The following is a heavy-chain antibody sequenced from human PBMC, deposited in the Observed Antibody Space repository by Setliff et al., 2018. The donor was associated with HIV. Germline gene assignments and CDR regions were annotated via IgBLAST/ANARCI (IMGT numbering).Heavy chain of an antibody. CDR3: ARVRTIRGPDF. CDR1: GFSFNTYA. Sequence: PGGSLRLSCAASGFSFNTYAMSWVRQVPGKGLEWVSGISSSGDSTYYADSVEGRFTISRDNAKISLFLQMNSLRAEDTAVYYCARVRTIRGPDFWGQGTLVTVSS. D-gene: IGHD3-10*01. V-gene: IGHV3-23*01. CDR2: ISSSGDST. J-gene: IGHJ4*02.